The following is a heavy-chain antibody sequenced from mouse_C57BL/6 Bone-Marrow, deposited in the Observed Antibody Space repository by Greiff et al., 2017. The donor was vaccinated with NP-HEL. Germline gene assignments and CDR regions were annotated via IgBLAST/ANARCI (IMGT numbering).Heavy chain of an antibody. CDR2: ISSGGDYI. D-gene: IGHD1-2*01. J-gene: IGHJ2*01. Sequence: EVMLVESGEGLVKPGGSLKLSCAASGFTFSSYAMSWVRQTPEKRLEWVAYISSGGDYIYYADTVKGRFPTSRDNARNTLYLQLSSLKSEDTAMYYCTRGRLIPNYFDYWGQGTTLTVSS. V-gene: IGHV5-9-1*02. CDR3: TRGRLIPNYFDY. CDR1: GFTFSSYA.